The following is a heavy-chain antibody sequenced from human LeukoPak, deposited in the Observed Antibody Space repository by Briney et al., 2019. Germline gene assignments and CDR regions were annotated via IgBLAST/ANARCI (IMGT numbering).Heavy chain of an antibody. CDR3: ARGRRDYYGSGRFYYYYGMDV. CDR1: GGSISSTNY. D-gene: IGHD3-10*01. V-gene: IGHV4-4*02. Sequence: KSSETLSLTCGVSGGSISSTNYWTWVRQPPGKGLEWIGEVNLQGSTNYNPSLKSRVTISVDTSKNQFSLKLSSVTAADTAVYYCARGRRDYYGSGRFYYYYGMDVWGQGTTVTVSS. J-gene: IGHJ6*02. CDR2: VNLQGST.